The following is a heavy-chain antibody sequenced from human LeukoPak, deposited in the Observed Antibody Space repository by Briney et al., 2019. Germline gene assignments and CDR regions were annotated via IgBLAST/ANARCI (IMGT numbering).Heavy chain of an antibody. CDR1: GYTFTSYD. Sequence: ASVKVSCKASGYTFTSYDINWVRQATGQGLEWMGWMNPNSGNTGYAQKFQGRVTMTRNTSISTAYMELRSLRSDDTAVYYCARDQGGFAVPDPWGQGTLVTVSS. CDR2: MNPNSGNT. J-gene: IGHJ5*02. D-gene: IGHD2-2*01. CDR3: ARDQGGFAVPDP. V-gene: IGHV1-8*01.